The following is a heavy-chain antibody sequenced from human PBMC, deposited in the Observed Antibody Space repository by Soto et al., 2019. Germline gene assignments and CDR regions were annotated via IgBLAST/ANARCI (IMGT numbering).Heavy chain of an antibody. J-gene: IGHJ4*02. CDR2: IYHTGVT. V-gene: IGHV4-59*01. D-gene: IGHD2-2*01. CDR1: GASITTYY. Sequence: QVQLQESGPGLVKPSETLSLTCTVSGASITTYYWSWFRQPPGQGLESLGYIYHTGVTNSNPSLRGRLSISIDTAKNQFALKLSSVTSADTAIYYCARTARVPDFWGPGILVTVSS. CDR3: ARTARVPDF.